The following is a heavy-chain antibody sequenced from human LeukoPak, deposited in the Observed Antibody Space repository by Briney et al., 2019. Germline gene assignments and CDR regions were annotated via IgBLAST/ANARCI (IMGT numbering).Heavy chain of an antibody. V-gene: IGHV3-21*01. CDR2: ITTSSSYI. Sequence: GGSLILSCAASGFTFSNYNMNWVRQAPGKGLEWVSSITTSSSYIYYADSVKGRFTISRDNAKNSLYLQMNSLRAEDTAVYYCASGTTAQYQLDYWGQGTLVTVSS. D-gene: IGHD2-2*01. CDR1: GFTFSNYN. J-gene: IGHJ4*02. CDR3: ASGTTAQYQLDY.